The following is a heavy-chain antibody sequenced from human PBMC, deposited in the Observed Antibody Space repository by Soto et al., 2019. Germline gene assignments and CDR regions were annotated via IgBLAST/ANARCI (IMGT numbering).Heavy chain of an antibody. CDR2: ISYEGSNK. CDR3: ARLNPGNNLSYFNGLDV. D-gene: IGHD1-1*01. V-gene: IGHV3-30-3*01. CDR1: GFNFGIYS. J-gene: IGHJ6*02. Sequence: GSVILSCAASGFNFGIYSIHWVRQAPGNGLECVALISYEGSNKYYADSVKGRFTISRDNCKSTLFLQMDILRLEDTGVYYCARLNPGNNLSYFNGLDVWGQGTSVTVSS.